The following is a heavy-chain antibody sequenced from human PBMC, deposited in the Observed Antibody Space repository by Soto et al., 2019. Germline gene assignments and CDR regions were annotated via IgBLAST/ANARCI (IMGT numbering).Heavy chain of an antibody. J-gene: IGHJ3*02. CDR1: GYTFTSYG. D-gene: IGHD3-10*01. CDR3: ARSRITMVRGLRAFDI. CDR2: ISAYNGNT. Sequence: ASVKVSCKASGYTFTSYGISWVRQAPGQGLEWMGWISAYNGNTNYAQKLQGRVTMTTDTSTSTAYMELRSLRSGDTAVYYCARSRITMVRGLRAFDIWGQGTMVTVSS. V-gene: IGHV1-18*04.